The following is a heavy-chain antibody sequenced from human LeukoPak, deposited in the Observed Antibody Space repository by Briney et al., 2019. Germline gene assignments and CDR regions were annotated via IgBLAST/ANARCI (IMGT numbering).Heavy chain of an antibody. V-gene: IGHV4-31*03. CDR1: GGSVSSGGYY. D-gene: IGHD4-17*01. J-gene: IGHJ4*02. CDR3: ARGPMTTVTR. Sequence: SETLSLTCTVSGGSVSSGGYYWSWIRQHPGKGLEWIGYIYYSGSTYYNPSLKSRVTISLDTSTNQFSLKLSSVTAADTAVYYCARGPMTTVTRWDQGTLVTVSS. CDR2: IYYSGST.